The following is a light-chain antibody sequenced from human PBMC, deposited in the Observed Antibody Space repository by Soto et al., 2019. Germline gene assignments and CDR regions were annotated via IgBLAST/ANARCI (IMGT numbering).Light chain of an antibody. V-gene: IGLV2-14*01. Sequence: QSALTQPASVSGSPGQSITISCTGTSSDVGGYNYVSWHQQHPGKAPKLMIYDVNTRPSGVSNRFSGSKSGNTASLTISGLQAEDESDYYCSSYTRSIAFGGGTKLTVL. J-gene: IGLJ2*01. CDR2: DVN. CDR1: SSDVGGYNY. CDR3: SSYTRSIA.